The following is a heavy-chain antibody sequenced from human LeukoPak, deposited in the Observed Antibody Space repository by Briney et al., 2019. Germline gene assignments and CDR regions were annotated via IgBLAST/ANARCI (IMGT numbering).Heavy chain of an antibody. CDR3: ATYSSLNRREFQF. CDR1: GFTFSDYS. Sequence: GGSLRVSCVASGFTFSDYSMNWVRQAPGKGLEWVSSISSNSAYIYYVDSLRGRFTVSRDNAKNSLYLQMNSLRAEDTAVYYCATYSSLNRREFQFWGQGTLLTVSS. CDR2: ISSNSAYI. V-gene: IGHV3-21*01. D-gene: IGHD3-22*01. J-gene: IGHJ1*01.